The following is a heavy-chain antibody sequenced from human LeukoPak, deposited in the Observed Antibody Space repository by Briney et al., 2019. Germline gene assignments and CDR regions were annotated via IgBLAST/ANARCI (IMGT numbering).Heavy chain of an antibody. Sequence: QPGGSLRLSCAASGFTFSSHWMTWVRQAPGKGLEWVANIKYDGSDKYYVDSVKGRFTISRDNAKNSLYLQMNSPRAEDAAVYYCVRWGSGNYYRYFDYWGQGTQVTVSS. V-gene: IGHV3-7*01. D-gene: IGHD3-10*01. CDR1: GFTFSSHW. CDR2: IKYDGSDK. CDR3: VRWGSGNYYRYFDY. J-gene: IGHJ4*02.